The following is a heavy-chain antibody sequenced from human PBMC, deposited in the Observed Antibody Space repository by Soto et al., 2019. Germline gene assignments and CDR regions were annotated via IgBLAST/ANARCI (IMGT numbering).Heavy chain of an antibody. CDR1: GGTLNSYT. Sequence: QVQLAQSGAEVTKPGSSVKVSCKASGGTLNSYTISWLRQAPGQGLEWMGKIIPMLGTADYAQKFQGRITITADTSTGTAYMELSSLTSEDTAVYFCARANDYTNYVSFDPWGQGTLVTVSS. D-gene: IGHD4-4*01. J-gene: IGHJ5*02. CDR2: IIPMLGTA. V-gene: IGHV1-69*08. CDR3: ARANDYTNYVSFDP.